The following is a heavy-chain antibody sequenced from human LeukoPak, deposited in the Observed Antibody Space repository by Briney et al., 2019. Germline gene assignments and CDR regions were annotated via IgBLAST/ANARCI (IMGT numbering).Heavy chain of an antibody. CDR3: ARDVDHCFDY. V-gene: IGHV3-74*01. CDR1: GFTFSSYW. J-gene: IGHJ4*02. CDR2: INNVGSST. Sequence: GGSLRLSCAASGFTFSSYWMHWVRQAPGKGLVWVSRINNVGSSTTYADSVKGRFTISRDNAKNTLYLQMNSLSAEDTAVYYCARDVDHCFDYWGQGTLVTVSS.